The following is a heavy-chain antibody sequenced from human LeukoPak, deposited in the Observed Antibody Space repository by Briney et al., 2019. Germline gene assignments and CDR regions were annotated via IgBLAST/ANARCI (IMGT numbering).Heavy chain of an antibody. V-gene: IGHV3-7*01. CDR2: IKQDGSER. J-gene: IGHJ4*02. CDR3: ARYGGSYYFDN. CDR1: GFTFSNYW. D-gene: IGHD1-26*01. Sequence: PGGSLRLSCAASGFTFSNYWMSWVRQAPGKGLEWVANIKQDGSERYYVDSVKGRFTISRDNAKNSLYLQMNSLRAEDMAVYYCARYGGSYYFDNWGQGTLVTVSS.